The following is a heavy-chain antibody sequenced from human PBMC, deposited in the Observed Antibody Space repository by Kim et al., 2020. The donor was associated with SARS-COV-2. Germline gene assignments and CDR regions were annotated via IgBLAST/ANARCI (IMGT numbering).Heavy chain of an antibody. D-gene: IGHD1-20*01. CDR2: INGDGSNT. J-gene: IGHJ3*02. CDR1: GFTFSSYW. CDR3: ARGGHYNWDSFEI. V-gene: IGHV3-74*01. Sequence: GGSLRLSCAASGFTFSSYWVHWVRQAPGKGLVWVSHINGDGSNTNYADSVKGRFTISRDNAMHTLYLQMDSLRFEDTSFYYCARGGHYNWDSFEIWGQGT.